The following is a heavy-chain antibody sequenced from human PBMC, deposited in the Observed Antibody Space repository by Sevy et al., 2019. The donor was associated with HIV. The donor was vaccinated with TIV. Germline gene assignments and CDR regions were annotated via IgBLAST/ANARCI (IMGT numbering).Heavy chain of an antibody. J-gene: IGHJ4*02. Sequence: GGSLRLSCAASGFSFSSYGMHWVRQAPGKGLEWMSYIKYDGSNKDYADSVKGRFTISRDNSKNTLYLQMNSLRVGDTAVFYCVKEGGGEGGDHWGQGTLVTVSS. CDR2: IKYDGSNK. D-gene: IGHD2-21*01. CDR1: GFSFSSYG. CDR3: VKEGGGEGGDH. V-gene: IGHV3-30*02.